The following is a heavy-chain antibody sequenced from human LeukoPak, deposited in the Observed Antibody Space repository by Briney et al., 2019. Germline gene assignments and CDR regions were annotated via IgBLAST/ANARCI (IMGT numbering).Heavy chain of an antibody. CDR3: ARRRDGYNWGHYFDY. V-gene: IGHV3-48*04. Sequence: GGSLRLSCAASGFTFNSYAMNWVRQAPGKGLEWVSYISSASITIHYADSAKGRFTISRDNAKNSLYLQMNSLRAEDTAVYYCARRRDGYNWGHYFDYWGQGTLVTVSS. J-gene: IGHJ4*02. CDR2: ISSASITI. CDR1: GFTFNSYA. D-gene: IGHD5-24*01.